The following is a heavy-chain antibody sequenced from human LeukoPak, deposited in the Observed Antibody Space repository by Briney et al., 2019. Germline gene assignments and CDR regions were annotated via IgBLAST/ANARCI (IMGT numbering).Heavy chain of an antibody. CDR1: GYTVTSYG. D-gene: IGHD6-19*01. CDR3: ASRRYSSGCPDY. Sequence: ASVKVSCKASGYTVTSYGISWVRQAPGQGLEWMGWISAYNGNTNYAQKLQGRVTMTTDTSTSTAYMELRSLRSDDTAVYYCASRRYSSGCPDYWGQGTLVTVSS. CDR2: ISAYNGNT. J-gene: IGHJ4*02. V-gene: IGHV1-18*01.